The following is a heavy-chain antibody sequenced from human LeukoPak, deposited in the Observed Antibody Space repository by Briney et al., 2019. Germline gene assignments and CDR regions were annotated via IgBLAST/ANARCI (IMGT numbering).Heavy chain of an antibody. CDR1: GYTFTSYD. Sequence: GASVKVSCKASGYTFTSYDINWVRQATGQGLEWMGWMNPNSGNTGYAQKFQGRVTMTRNTSISTAYVELSSLRSEDTAVYYCARALLGATLFWFDPWGQGTLVTVSS. CDR2: MNPNSGNT. D-gene: IGHD1-26*01. CDR3: ARALLGATLFWFDP. V-gene: IGHV1-8*01. J-gene: IGHJ5*02.